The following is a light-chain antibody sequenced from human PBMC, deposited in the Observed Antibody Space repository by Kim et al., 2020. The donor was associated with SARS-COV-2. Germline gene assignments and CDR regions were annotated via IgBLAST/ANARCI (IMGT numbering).Light chain of an antibody. Sequence: SYELTQPPSVSVSPGQTASITCAGDKMGDKYACWYQQKPGQSPVLVIYQDSKRPSGIPERFSGSNSGNTATLTISGAEAMDEADYYCQAWDSSTGVLVVG. J-gene: IGLJ3*02. CDR2: QDS. CDR1: KMGDKY. V-gene: IGLV3-1*01. CDR3: QAWDSSTGV.